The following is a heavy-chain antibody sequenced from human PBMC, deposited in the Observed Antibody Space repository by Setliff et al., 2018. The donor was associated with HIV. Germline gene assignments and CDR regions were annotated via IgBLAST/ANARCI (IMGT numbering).Heavy chain of an antibody. D-gene: IGHD3-3*02. CDR1: GFTFTTDA. CDR3: ASAFTTNYFYFNY. CDR2: ITESGGT. Sequence: PGGSLRLSCAASGFTFTTDAMNWVRQAPGKGLEWVSSITESGGTYYSDSVKGRFTISRDTSKNTVYLQMNSLTAEDTAIYYCASAFTTNYFYFNYWGQGTLVTVPS. J-gene: IGHJ4*02. V-gene: IGHV3-23*01.